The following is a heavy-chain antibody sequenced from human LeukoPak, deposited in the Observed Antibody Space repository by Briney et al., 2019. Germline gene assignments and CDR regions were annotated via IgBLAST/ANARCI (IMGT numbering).Heavy chain of an antibody. CDR3: ARWGYFDSSGYFVAEY. CDR2: IYTSGST. J-gene: IGHJ4*02. CDR1: GGSISSYY. D-gene: IGHD3-22*01. V-gene: IGHV4-4*07. Sequence: SETLSLTCTVSGGSISSYYWSWIRQPAGKGLEWIGRIYTSGSTNYNPSLKSRVTMSVDTSKNQFSLKLSSVTAADTAVYYCARWGYFDSSGYFVAEYRGQGTLVTVSS.